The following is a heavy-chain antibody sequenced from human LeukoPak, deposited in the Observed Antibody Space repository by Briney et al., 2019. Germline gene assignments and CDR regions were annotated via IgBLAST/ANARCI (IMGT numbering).Heavy chain of an antibody. CDR2: IGTSSTNT. CDR1: GFTFSDWY. J-gene: IGHJ3*02. Sequence: GGSLRLSCAASGFTFSDWYMNWVRQAPGKGLEWISCIGTSSTNTHYADSVKGRFTISRDNTKNSVHLQLKNVRAEDTAVYYCARPCGGDCSFLDIWGQGSMVTVSS. CDR3: ARPCGGDCSFLDI. V-gene: IGHV3-11*01. D-gene: IGHD2-21*01.